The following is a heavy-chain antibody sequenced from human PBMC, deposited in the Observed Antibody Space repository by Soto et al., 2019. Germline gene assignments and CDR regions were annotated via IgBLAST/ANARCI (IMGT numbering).Heavy chain of an antibody. Sequence: SVKVSCKASGGTFSSYAISWVRQAPGQGLEWMGGIIPIFGTANYAQKFQGRVTITADESTSTAYMELSSLRSEDTAVYYCARGVVPAAIRDYYYYYGMDVWGQGTTVTVSS. CDR2: IIPIFGTA. CDR1: GGTFSSYA. CDR3: ARGVVPAAIRDYYYYYGMDV. J-gene: IGHJ6*02. D-gene: IGHD2-2*02. V-gene: IGHV1-69*13.